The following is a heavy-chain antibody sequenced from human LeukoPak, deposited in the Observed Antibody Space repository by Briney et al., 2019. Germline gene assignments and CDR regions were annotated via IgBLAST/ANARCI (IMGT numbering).Heavy chain of an antibody. Sequence: SETLSLTCTVSGGSINSSSYYWGWIRQPPGKGLEWIGSIFYSGNTYDNPSLKSRVTISVDTSKNQFSLKLNSVTAADTTVYYCARHRSKWLQSSFDYWGQGTLVTVSS. CDR1: GGSINSSSYY. V-gene: IGHV4-39*01. J-gene: IGHJ4*02. D-gene: IGHD5-24*01. CDR3: ARHRSKWLQSSFDY. CDR2: IFYSGNT.